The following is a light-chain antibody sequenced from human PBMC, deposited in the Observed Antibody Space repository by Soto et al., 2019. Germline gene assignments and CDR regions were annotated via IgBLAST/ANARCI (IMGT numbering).Light chain of an antibody. V-gene: IGKV3-15*01. J-gene: IGKJ1*01. CDR1: QSISGH. CDR2: GAS. CDR3: QHYNNWPPWT. Sequence: EMVMTQSPATLSVSPGERVTLSCRASQSISGHLAWYQQKRGQAPRLLIYGASTRATGIPARFSGSGSGTEFTLTINGLQSEDFAVYDCQHYNNWPPWTFGQGTTVEI.